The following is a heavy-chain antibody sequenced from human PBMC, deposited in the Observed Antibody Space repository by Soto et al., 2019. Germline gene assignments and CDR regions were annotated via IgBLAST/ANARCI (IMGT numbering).Heavy chain of an antibody. V-gene: IGHV1-18*01. J-gene: IGHJ6*02. Sequence: QVQLVQSGGEVKKPGASVKLSCTASGYTFTSYGISWVRQAPGQGLEWMGWISAYNGKTNYAQNVQGRVTMTIDTSTRTAYMDLRSLRSDDTAVYYCARGGDVNYYHGMDVWGQGTTVTVYS. CDR3: ARGGDVNYYHGMDV. D-gene: IGHD5-12*01. CDR2: ISAYNGKT. CDR1: GYTFTSYG.